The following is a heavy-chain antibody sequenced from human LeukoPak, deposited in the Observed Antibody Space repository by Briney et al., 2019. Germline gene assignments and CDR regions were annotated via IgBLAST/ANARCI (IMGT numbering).Heavy chain of an antibody. CDR2: ISFDGSQK. V-gene: IGHV3-30*02. J-gene: IGHJ5*02. CDR1: GFTFSSYG. Sequence: GGSLRLSCAASGFTFSSYGMHWVRQAPGKGLERVALISFDGSQKYYADSVKGRFTISRDNSKSTVYLQMNSLRVEDAAVYYCSKDLTSDFGGDLDPWGQGTLVTVSS. CDR3: SKDLTSDFGGDLDP. D-gene: IGHD3-10*01.